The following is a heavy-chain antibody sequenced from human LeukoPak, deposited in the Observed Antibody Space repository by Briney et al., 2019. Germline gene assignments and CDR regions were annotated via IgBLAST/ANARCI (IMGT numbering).Heavy chain of an antibody. Sequence: SETLSLTCTVSGGSISSGDYYWSWLRQPLGKGLEWIGYIYYSGSNYYNPSLKSRVTISVDTSKNQFSLKLSSVTAADTAVYYCARGLCSGGSCGNWFDPWGQGTLVTVSS. J-gene: IGHJ5*02. CDR2: IYYSGSN. CDR3: ARGLCSGGSCGNWFDP. V-gene: IGHV4-30-4*01. CDR1: GGSISSGDYY. D-gene: IGHD2-15*01.